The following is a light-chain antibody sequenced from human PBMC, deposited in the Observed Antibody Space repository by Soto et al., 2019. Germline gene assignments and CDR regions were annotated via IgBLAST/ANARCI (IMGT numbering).Light chain of an antibody. J-gene: IGKJ5*01. CDR3: QQRSNWPIT. Sequence: EIVLTQSPATLSLSPGERATLSCRASQSVSSYLAWYQQKPGQAPRLLIYDASNRAPGIPARFSGSGSGTDFTLTISSLEPEDFAVYYCQQRSNWPITFGQGTRL. V-gene: IGKV3-11*01. CDR1: QSVSSY. CDR2: DAS.